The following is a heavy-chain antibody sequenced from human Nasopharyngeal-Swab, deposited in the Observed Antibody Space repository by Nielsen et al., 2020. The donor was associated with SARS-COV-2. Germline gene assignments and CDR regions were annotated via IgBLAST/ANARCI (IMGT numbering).Heavy chain of an antibody. Sequence: GESLKISCQASGSSFTKYWISWVRQMPGKGLEWMGIIYPGDSDTRYSPSFQGQVTISADKSISTAYLQWSSLKASDTAMYYCARHRYFDYWGQGTLVTVSS. CDR1: GSSFTKYW. V-gene: IGHV5-51*01. CDR2: IYPGDSDT. J-gene: IGHJ4*02. CDR3: ARHRYFDY.